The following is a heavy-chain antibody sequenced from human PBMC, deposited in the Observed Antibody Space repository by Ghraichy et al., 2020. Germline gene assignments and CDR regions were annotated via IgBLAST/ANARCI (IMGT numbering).Heavy chain of an antibody. CDR2: IYWDDDR. CDR3: ARRLYYRDSSGYYYDF. Sequence: GPTLVKPTQTLTLTCTVSGFSLTAPEVGVAWIRQPPGKALEWLALIYWDDDRRYSPSLKTRLTITKDTSKHQVVLTMTNMDSEDSGTYYCARRLYYRDSSGYYYDFWGQGSLVTVSS. CDR1: GFSLTAPEVG. J-gene: IGHJ4*02. D-gene: IGHD3-22*01. V-gene: IGHV2-5*02.